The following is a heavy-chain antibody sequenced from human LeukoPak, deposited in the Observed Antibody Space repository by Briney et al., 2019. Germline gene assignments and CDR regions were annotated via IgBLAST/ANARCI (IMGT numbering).Heavy chain of an antibody. CDR2: IYYSGST. Sequence: PSETLSLTCTVSGGSISSGGYYWSWIRQHPGKGLEWIGYIYYSGSTYYNPSLKSRVTISVDTSKNQFSLKLNSVTAADTAVYYCARDPGGILTGYYNWFDPWGQGTLVTVSS. V-gene: IGHV4-31*03. CDR1: GGSISSGGYY. CDR3: ARDPGGILTGYYNWFDP. J-gene: IGHJ5*02. D-gene: IGHD3-9*01.